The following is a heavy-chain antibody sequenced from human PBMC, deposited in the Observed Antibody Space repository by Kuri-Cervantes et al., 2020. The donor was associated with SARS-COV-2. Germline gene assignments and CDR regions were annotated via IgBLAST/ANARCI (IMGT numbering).Heavy chain of an antibody. CDR3: ATGSYYVAYDY. Sequence: GSLRLSCTVSGGSISTYYWSWIRQPPGKGLEWIGYLYYSGSTNYNPSLKSRVTISLDTSKNQFSLKLSSVTAADTAMYYCATGSYYVAYDYWGQGTLVTVSS. CDR1: GGSISTYY. V-gene: IGHV4-59*01. J-gene: IGHJ4*02. D-gene: IGHD1-26*01. CDR2: LYYSGST.